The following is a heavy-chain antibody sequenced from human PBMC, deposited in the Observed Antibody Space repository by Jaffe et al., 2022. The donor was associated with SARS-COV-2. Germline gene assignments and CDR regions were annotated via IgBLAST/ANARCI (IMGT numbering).Heavy chain of an antibody. CDR1: GGTFSSYT. Sequence: QVQLVQSGAEVKKPGSSVKVSCKASGGTFSSYTISWVRQAPGQGLEWMGRIIPILGIANYAQKFQGRVTITADKSTSTAYMELSSLRSEDTAVYYCARGAGSFGSEASIDYWGQGTLVTVSS. D-gene: IGHD3-10*01. V-gene: IGHV1-69*02. CDR2: IIPILGIA. CDR3: ARGAGSFGSEASIDY. J-gene: IGHJ4*02.